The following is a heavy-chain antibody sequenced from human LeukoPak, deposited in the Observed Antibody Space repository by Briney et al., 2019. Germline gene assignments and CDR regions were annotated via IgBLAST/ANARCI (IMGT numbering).Heavy chain of an antibody. J-gene: IGHJ4*02. D-gene: IGHD3-22*01. CDR3: ARLSDSSGYYYLQDFDY. CDR2: IIPILGIA. CDR1: GGTFSTYT. V-gene: IGHV1-69*02. Sequence: SVKVSCKASGGTFSTYTISWVRQAPGQGLEWMGRIIPILGIANYAQKFQGRVTITADKSTSTAYMELSSLRSEDTAVYYCARLSDSSGYYYLQDFDYWGQGTLVTVSS.